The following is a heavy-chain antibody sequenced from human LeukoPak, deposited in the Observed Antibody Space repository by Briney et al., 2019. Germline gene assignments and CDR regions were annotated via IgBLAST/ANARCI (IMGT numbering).Heavy chain of an antibody. J-gene: IGHJ5*02. Sequence: SGTLSLTCAVSGGSIINSNWWSWVRQPPGKGLEYIGYIYNRGSTFYNPSLKSRVTISTDTSKKQFSLKLTSVTAADTAVYYCARGAGGYRFDPWGQGTLVTVSS. D-gene: IGHD1-1*01. CDR2: IYNRGST. V-gene: IGHV4-4*02. CDR1: GGSIINSNW. CDR3: ARGAGGYRFDP.